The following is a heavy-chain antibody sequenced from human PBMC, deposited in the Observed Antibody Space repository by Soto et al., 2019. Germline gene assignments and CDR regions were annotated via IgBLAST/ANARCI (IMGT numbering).Heavy chain of an antibody. Sequence: QVQLVQSGAEVKKPESSVKVSCKASGGTFGSYAINWVRQAPGQGLEWMGGIIPMYDTIDYAQKFQGRLTMTADASTSTAHMERSSLTSEDTAVNYSARDRRDGYKPFDYWGQGTLVTVSS. V-gene: IGHV1-69*01. J-gene: IGHJ4*02. D-gene: IGHD5-12*01. CDR1: GGTFGSYA. CDR2: IIPMYDTI. CDR3: ARDRRDGYKPFDY.